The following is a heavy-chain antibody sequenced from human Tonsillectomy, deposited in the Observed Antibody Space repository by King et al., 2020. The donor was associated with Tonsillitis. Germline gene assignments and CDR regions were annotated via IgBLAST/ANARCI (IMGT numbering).Heavy chain of an antibody. Sequence: VQLVESGGGLVQPGGSLRLSCAASGFTLSSYAMSWVRQAPGKGLEWVSSISGSGASTFYADSVKGRFTISGDNSKNTLYLQMNSLRAEDTAVYFCAKEAYSGSYYWFDPWGQGTLVTVSS. CDR2: ISGSGAST. V-gene: IGHV3-23*04. D-gene: IGHD1-26*01. CDR3: AKEAYSGSYYWFDP. CDR1: GFTLSSYA. J-gene: IGHJ5*02.